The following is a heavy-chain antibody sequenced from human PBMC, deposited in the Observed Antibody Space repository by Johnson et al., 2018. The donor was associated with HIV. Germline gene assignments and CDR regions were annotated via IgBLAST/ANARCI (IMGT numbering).Heavy chain of an antibody. CDR1: GFTFSSYG. D-gene: IGHD6-13*01. Sequence: QVQLVESGGGVLQPGRYLRLSCAASGFTFSSYGMHWVRQAPGKGLEWVAFIRADGTNKYYADFVKGRFSISRDNSKNTLYLQMNSLRAEDTAVYYCVKGIDSSSWYAFDIWGQGTMVTVSS. V-gene: IGHV3-30*02. CDR3: VKGIDSSSWYAFDI. CDR2: IRADGTNK. J-gene: IGHJ3*02.